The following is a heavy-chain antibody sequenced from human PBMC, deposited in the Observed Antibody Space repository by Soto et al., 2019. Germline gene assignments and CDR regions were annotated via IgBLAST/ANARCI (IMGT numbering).Heavy chain of an antibody. D-gene: IGHD2-21*01. Sequence: VQLLASGGGLVQPGGSLRLSCAASGFTFSSYAMTWVRQAPGKGLQWVSAISGSGGRTYYADSVKGRFTISRDNSENTLYLQMNSLRAEDTAVYYCAKDSALRVKDHWGQGTLVTVSS. CDR1: GFTFSSYA. CDR2: ISGSGGRT. V-gene: IGHV3-23*01. J-gene: IGHJ4*02. CDR3: AKDSALRVKDH.